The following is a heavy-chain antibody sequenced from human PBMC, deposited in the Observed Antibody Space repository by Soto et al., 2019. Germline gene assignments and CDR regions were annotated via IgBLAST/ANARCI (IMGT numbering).Heavy chain of an antibody. V-gene: IGHV1-69*08. D-gene: IGHD4-17*01. CDR2: IIPILGIA. CDR1: GGTFSSYT. J-gene: IGHJ4*02. Sequence: QVQLVPSGAEVKKPGSSVKVSCKASGGTFSSYTISWVRQAPGQGLEWMGRIIPILGIANYARKFQGRVTITADKSTSTAYMELSSLRSEDTAVYYCARDLGPGATVTNEGSGDYWGQGTLVTVSS. CDR3: ARDLGPGATVTNEGSGDY.